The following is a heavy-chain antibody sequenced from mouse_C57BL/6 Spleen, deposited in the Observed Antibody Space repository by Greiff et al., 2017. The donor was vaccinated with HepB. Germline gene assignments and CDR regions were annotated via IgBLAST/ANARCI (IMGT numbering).Heavy chain of an antibody. CDR3: ASSRGWEAWFAY. J-gene: IGHJ3*01. V-gene: IGHV1-18*01. CDR2: INPNNGGT. CDR1: GYTFTDYN. D-gene: IGHD3-3*01. Sequence: EVQLQQSGPELVKPGASVKIPCKASGYTFTDYNMDWVKQSHGKSLEWIGDINPNNGGTIYNQKFKGKATLTVDKSSSTAYMELRSLTSEDTAVYYCASSRGWEAWFAYWGQGTLVTVSA.